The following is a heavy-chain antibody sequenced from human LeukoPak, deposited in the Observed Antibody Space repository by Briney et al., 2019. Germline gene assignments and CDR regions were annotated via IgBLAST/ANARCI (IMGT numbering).Heavy chain of an antibody. V-gene: IGHV4-4*07. CDR3: ARSDYDSSGYYMWAFDI. Sequence: PSETLSLTCTVSGGSISSYYWSWIRQPAGKGLEWIGRIYTSGSTNYNPSLKSRVTMSVDTSKNQFSLKLSSVTAADTAVYYCARSDYDSSGYYMWAFDIWGQGTMVTVSS. D-gene: IGHD3-22*01. CDR1: GGSISSYY. J-gene: IGHJ3*02. CDR2: IYTSGST.